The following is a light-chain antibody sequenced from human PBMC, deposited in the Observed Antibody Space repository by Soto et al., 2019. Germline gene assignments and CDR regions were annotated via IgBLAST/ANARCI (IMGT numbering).Light chain of an antibody. Sequence: AIRMTQSPSSLSASTGDRVTITCRASQGISSYLAWYQQKPGKAPKLLIYAASSLQSGVPSRFSGSGSGTDFTLTISSLQTEDFATYYCQQSYSTPTFGRGTRLDIX. CDR2: AAS. CDR1: QGISSY. V-gene: IGKV1-8*01. CDR3: QQSYSTPT. J-gene: IGKJ5*01.